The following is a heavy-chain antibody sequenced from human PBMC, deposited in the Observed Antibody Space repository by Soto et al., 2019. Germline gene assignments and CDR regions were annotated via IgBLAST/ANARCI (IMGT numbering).Heavy chain of an antibody. Sequence: QLQLQESGPGLVKPSETLSLTCAVSGGSISVGDYFWGWIRQSPGKGLEWIGSVYYSGSAYYNPSLRSRVTISVDTSKNQFSLKVSSVTAADTTVYYCARLRRDYDILTGYGDHAFDIWGQGTMVTVSS. V-gene: IGHV4-39*01. CDR2: VYYSGSA. J-gene: IGHJ3*02. CDR3: ARLRRDYDILTGYGDHAFDI. D-gene: IGHD3-9*01. CDR1: GGSISVGDYF.